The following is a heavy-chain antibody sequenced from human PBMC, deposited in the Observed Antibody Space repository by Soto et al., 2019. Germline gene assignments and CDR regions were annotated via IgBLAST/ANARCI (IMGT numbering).Heavy chain of an antibody. J-gene: IGHJ4*02. CDR2: IILPFGTP. V-gene: IGHV1-69*13. Sequence: SVKVSCKASGTTFSNFAIGWVRQAPGQGLEWTGGIILPFGTPNYAQKLQGRVTISADESMTTVYMELRGLRSGDTAVYYCVRGPDYEGYFDYWGQGTLVTVSS. CDR3: VRGPDYEGYFDY. CDR1: GTTFSNFA. D-gene: IGHD3-22*01.